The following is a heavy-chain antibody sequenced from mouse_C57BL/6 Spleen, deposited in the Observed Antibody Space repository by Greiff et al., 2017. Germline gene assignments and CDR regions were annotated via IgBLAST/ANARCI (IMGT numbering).Heavy chain of an antibody. Sequence: EVQLVESGGGLVKPGGSLKLSCAASGFTFSDYGMHWVRQAPEKGLEWVAYISSGSSTIYYADTVKGRFTISGDNAKNTLFLQMTSLSSEDTAMYYCAGSSDWYFYVWGTGTTVSVSS. V-gene: IGHV5-17*01. CDR3: AGSSDWYFYV. CDR1: GFTFSDYG. CDR2: ISSGSSTI. D-gene: IGHD1-1*01. J-gene: IGHJ1*03.